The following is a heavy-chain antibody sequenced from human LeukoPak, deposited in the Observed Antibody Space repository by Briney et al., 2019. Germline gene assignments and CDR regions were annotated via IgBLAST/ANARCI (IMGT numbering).Heavy chain of an antibody. CDR2: ISGSGDST. CDR1: GFTFSNSG. D-gene: IGHD3-3*01. J-gene: IGHJ4*02. CDR3: AKGAYYAD. V-gene: IGHV3-23*01. Sequence: GGSLRLSCAASGFTFSNSGMNWVRQAPGKGLGWVSTISGSGDSTYYADSVKGRFTSSRDNSKNTLYLQMNSLRAEDTAVYYCAKGAYYADWGQGTLVTVSS.